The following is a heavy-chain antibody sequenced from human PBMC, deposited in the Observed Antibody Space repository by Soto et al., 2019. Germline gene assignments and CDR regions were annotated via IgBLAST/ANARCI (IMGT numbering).Heavy chain of an antibody. D-gene: IGHD5-12*01. CDR1: GGTFSSYT. J-gene: IGHJ4*02. Sequence: SVKVSCKASGGTFSSYTISWVRQAPGQGLEWMGRIVPILGIANYAQKFQGRVTITADKSTSTAYMELSSLRSEDTAVYYCARDTSIEWAPFDYWGQGTLVTVSS. CDR3: ARDTSIEWAPFDY. V-gene: IGHV1-69*04. CDR2: IVPILGIA.